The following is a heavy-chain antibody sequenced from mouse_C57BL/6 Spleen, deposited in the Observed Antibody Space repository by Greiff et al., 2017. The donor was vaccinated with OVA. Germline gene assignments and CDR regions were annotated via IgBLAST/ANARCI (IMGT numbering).Heavy chain of an antibody. CDR1: GYTFTSYW. Sequence: VKLQQPGAELVRPGSSVKLSCKASGYTFTSYWMDWVKQRPGQGLEWIGNIYPSDSETHYNQKFKDKATLTVDKSSSTAYMQLSSLTSEDSAVYYCARALRPYYYAMDYWGQGTSVTVSS. CDR3: ARALRPYYYAMDY. V-gene: IGHV1-61*01. CDR2: IYPSDSET. D-gene: IGHD3-2*02. J-gene: IGHJ4*01.